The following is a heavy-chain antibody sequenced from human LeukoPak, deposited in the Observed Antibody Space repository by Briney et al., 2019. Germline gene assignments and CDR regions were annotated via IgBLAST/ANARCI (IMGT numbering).Heavy chain of an antibody. J-gene: IGHJ5*02. Sequence: SETLSLTCTVSGGSIINSDYFWGWIRQPPGKGLEWIGNIYYTGSTYYNPSLKSRVTISVDTSKNQFSLKLSSVTAADTAIYYCARDPAYCGGDCYSEGNWFDPWGQGTLVTVSS. V-gene: IGHV4-39*07. CDR1: GGSIINSDYF. D-gene: IGHD2-21*02. CDR2: IYYTGST. CDR3: ARDPAYCGGDCYSEGNWFDP.